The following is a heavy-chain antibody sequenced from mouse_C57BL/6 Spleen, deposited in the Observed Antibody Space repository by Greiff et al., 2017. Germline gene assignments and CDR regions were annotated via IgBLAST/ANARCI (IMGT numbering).Heavy chain of an antibody. J-gene: IGHJ4*01. CDR2: IYPGDGDT. D-gene: IGHD3-3*01. CDR3: ATRRAGAMGY. CDR1: GYAISSSW. V-gene: IGHV1-82*01. Sequence: QVQLQQSGPELVKPGASVKISCKASGYAISSSWMNWVKQRPGKGLEWIGRIYPGDGDTNYNGKFKGKATLTADKSSSTAYMQPNCLTSKDSAVYFCATRRAGAMGYWGQGTSVTVSS.